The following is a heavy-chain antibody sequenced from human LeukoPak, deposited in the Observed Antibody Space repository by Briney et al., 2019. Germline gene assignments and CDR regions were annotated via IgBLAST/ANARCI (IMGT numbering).Heavy chain of an antibody. J-gene: IGHJ5*02. V-gene: IGHV4-61*02. CDR3: VRDQDYYGSGSYGPDH. CDR1: GGSIGSGTYY. D-gene: IGHD3-10*01. Sequence: SETLSLTCTVSGGSIGSGTYYWTWLRQPAGKGLEWIGRFYTGGSTNYNPSLRSRVSISLDMSKNQFPLKMSSVTAADTAVYYCVRDQDYYGSGSYGPDHWGQGILVTVSS. CDR2: FYTGGST.